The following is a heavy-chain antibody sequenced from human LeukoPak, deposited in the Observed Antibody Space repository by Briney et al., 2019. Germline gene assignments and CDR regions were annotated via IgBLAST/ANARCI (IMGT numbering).Heavy chain of an antibody. D-gene: IGHD3-3*01. CDR3: ATGKRLECSAYYFNWFDP. V-gene: IGHV4-39*01. Sequence: SETLSLTCIVSGGSISNDTYYWGWIRQPPGKGLEWIGNIYESGSTYYNPSRKSRVTIYVDTSKNSFSLKPLSVPAADTAVYCGATGKRLECSAYYFNWFDPWGQGTLVTASS. CDR1: GGSISNDTYY. J-gene: IGHJ5*02. CDR2: IYESGST.